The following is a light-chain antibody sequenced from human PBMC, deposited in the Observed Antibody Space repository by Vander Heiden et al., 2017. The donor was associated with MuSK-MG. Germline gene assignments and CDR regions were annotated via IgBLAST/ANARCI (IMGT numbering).Light chain of an antibody. CDR1: PSVSSSY. CDR2: GAS. J-gene: IGKJ5*01. CDR3: QQYGSSPTT. V-gene: IGKV3-20*01. Sequence: DIVLTQSPGALSLSPGERVTLFCRASPSVSSSYLAWYQQKPGQAPRLLIYGASSRATGIADRFSGSGSGTFFTLTIRRLEPEDFALYYCQQYGSSPTTFGQGTRLEIK.